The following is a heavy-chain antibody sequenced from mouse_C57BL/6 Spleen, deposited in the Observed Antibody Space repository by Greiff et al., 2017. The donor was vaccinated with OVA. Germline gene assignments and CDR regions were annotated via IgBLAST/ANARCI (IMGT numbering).Heavy chain of an antibody. CDR2: ILPGSGST. J-gene: IGHJ4*01. V-gene: IGHV1-9*01. CDR3: ARSVYPDYEYDGGYAMDY. D-gene: IGHD2-4*01. CDR1: GYTFTGYW. Sequence: QVQLQQSGAELMKPGASVKLSCKATGYTFTGYWIEWVKQRPGHGLEWIGEILPGSGSTNYNEKFKGKATFTADTSSNTAYMQLSSLTTEDSAIYYCARSVYPDYEYDGGYAMDYWGQGTSVTVSS.